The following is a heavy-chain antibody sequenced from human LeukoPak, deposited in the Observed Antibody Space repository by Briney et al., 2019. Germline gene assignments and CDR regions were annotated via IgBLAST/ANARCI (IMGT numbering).Heavy chain of an antibody. CDR3: AKPYYYGSGANYFDY. CDR1: EFTFNSYG. J-gene: IGHJ4*02. CDR2: ISNDGNNK. D-gene: IGHD3-10*01. Sequence: GGSLRLSCAASEFTFNSYGMHWVRQAPGKGLEWVAVISNDGNNKYYADSVKGRFTISRDNSKNTLFLQMNSLRAEDTAVYYCAKPYYYGSGANYFDYWGQGTLVTVSS. V-gene: IGHV3-30*18.